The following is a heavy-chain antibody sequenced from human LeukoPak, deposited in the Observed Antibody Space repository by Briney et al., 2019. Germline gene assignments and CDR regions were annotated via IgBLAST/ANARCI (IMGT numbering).Heavy chain of an antibody. CDR3: ARGYCSSTSCYGISPLHFDY. J-gene: IGHJ4*02. V-gene: IGHV1-2*02. CDR2: INPNSGGT. D-gene: IGHD2-2*01. Sequence: ASVKVSCKASGYTFTDYYMHWVRQAPGQGLEWMGWINPNSGGTNYAQKFQGRVTMTRDTSISTAYMELSRLRSDDTAVYYCARGYCSSTSCYGISPLHFDYWGQGTLVTVSS. CDR1: GYTFTDYY.